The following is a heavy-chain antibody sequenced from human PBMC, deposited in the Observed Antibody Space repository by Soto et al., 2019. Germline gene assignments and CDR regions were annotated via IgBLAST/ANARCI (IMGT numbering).Heavy chain of an antibody. CDR1: GYTFTGYY. CDR2: INPNSGGT. V-gene: IGHV1-2*02. CDR3: ARDARYCSSTSCYAFDI. J-gene: IGHJ3*02. Sequence: ASVKVSCKASGYTFTGYYMHWVRQAPGQGPEWMGWINPNSGGTNYAQKFQGRVTMTRDTSISTAYMELSRLRSDDMAVYYCARDARYCSSTSCYAFDIWGQGTMVTVSS. D-gene: IGHD2-2*01.